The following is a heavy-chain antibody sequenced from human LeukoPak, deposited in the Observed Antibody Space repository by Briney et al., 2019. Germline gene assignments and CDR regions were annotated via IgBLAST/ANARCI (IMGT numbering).Heavy chain of an antibody. Sequence: PSETLSLTCTVSGESMSGFYWKWIRQSPGKALEWIGYMHYTGSTNYNPSLKSRVTISIDTSKNQFSLKLSSVTASDTAVYYCARGVGYSGSYLGFGYWGQRTLVTVSS. CDR1: GESMSGFY. D-gene: IGHD1-26*01. V-gene: IGHV4-59*08. CDR2: MHYTGST. J-gene: IGHJ4*02. CDR3: ARGVGYSGSYLGFGY.